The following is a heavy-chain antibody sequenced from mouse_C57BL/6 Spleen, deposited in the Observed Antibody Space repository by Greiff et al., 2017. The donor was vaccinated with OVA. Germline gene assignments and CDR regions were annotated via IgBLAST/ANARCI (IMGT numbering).Heavy chain of an antibody. D-gene: IGHD3-2*02. CDR2: IDPSDSET. CDR3: ARETQAIYFDY. J-gene: IGHJ2*01. CDR1: GYTFTSYW. V-gene: IGHV1-52*01. Sequence: QVQLQQPGAELVRPGSSVKLSCKASGYTFTSYWMHWVKQRPIQGLEWIGNIDPSDSETHYNQKFKDKATLTVDKSSSTAYMQLSSLTAEDSAVYYCARETQAIYFDYWGQGTTLTVSS.